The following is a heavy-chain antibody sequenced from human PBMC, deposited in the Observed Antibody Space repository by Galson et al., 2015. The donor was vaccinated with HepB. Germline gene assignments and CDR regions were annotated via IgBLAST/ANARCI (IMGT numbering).Heavy chain of an antibody. D-gene: IGHD6-19*01. V-gene: IGHV3-74*01. J-gene: IGHJ4*02. Sequence: SLRLSCAASGFTFSSYWMHWVRQAPGKGLVWVSRINSDGSSTSYADSVKGRFTISRDNAKNTLYLQMNSLRAEDTAVYYCARAGAVAGSHKQYWGQGTLVTVSS. CDR2: INSDGSST. CDR3: ARAGAVAGSHKQY. CDR1: GFTFSSYW.